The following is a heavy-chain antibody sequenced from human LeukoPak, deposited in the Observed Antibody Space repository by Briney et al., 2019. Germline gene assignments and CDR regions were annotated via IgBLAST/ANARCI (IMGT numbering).Heavy chain of an antibody. J-gene: IGHJ4*02. D-gene: IGHD3-16*02. CDR2: ISSSGSTI. Sequence: QPGGSLRLSCAASGFTFSSYEMNWVRQAPGKGLEWVSYISSSGSTIYYADSVKGRFTISRDSAKNSLYLQMNSLRAEDTAVYYCARAVRYDYVWGSYLDYWGQGTLVTVSS. CDR3: ARAVRYDYVWGSYLDY. CDR1: GFTFSSYE. V-gene: IGHV3-48*03.